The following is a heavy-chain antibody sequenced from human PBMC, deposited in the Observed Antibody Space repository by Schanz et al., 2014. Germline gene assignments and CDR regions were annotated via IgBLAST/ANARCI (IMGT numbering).Heavy chain of an antibody. J-gene: IGHJ6*02. CDR1: GYTFTSYS. Sequence: QVQLVQSGAEVKKPGASVKVSCKASGYTFTSYSIHWVRQAPGQGLEWMGWINVGNGNMKYSQKFQGRVTITRDTSASTAYMELTGLRSEDTAVYFCARDLTVDTGYVVHYCYYDMDVWGQGTTVTVSS. CDR2: INVGNGNM. CDR3: ARDLTVDTGYVVHYCYYDMDV. V-gene: IGHV1-3*01. D-gene: IGHD5-12*01.